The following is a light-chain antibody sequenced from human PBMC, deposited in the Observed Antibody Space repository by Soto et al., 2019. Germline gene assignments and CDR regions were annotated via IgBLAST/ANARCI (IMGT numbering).Light chain of an antibody. CDR1: QSVSSN. CDR3: QQYNHWALWT. V-gene: IGKV3-15*01. Sequence: EIVMTQSPATLSVSPGESATLSCRASQSVSSNLAWLQQKPGQAPRVLIYGASTRAAGIPARFSGSGSGTEFGVVMSSLQSEDVAIYYCQQYNHWALWTVGQGTKVDIK. CDR2: GAS. J-gene: IGKJ1*01.